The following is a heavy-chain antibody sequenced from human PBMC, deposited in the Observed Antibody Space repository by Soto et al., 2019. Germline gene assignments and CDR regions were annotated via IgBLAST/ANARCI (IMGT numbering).Heavy chain of an antibody. V-gene: IGHV3-30*18. J-gene: IGHJ4*02. D-gene: IGHD3-3*01. CDR2: ISYDGSNK. Sequence: GGSLRLSCAASGFTFSSYGMHWVRQAPGKGLEWVAVISYDGSNKYYADSVKGRFTISRDNSKNTLYLQMNSLRAEDTAVYYCAKDRQLRFLEWLFGFGGQGTLVTVSS. CDR3: AKDRQLRFLEWLFGF. CDR1: GFTFSSYG.